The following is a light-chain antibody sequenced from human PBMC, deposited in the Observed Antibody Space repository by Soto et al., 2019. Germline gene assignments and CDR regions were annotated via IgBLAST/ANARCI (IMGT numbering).Light chain of an antibody. V-gene: IGLV1-40*01. CDR2: GNS. J-gene: IGLJ1*01. CDR3: QSYDSSLSGYV. Sequence: QSVLTQPPSVSGAPGQRVTISCTGSSSNIGAGYDVHWYQQLPGTAPKLLIYGNSNRPSGVPDRFSGSKSGTSASLAITGLLAEDEADYYCQSYDSSLSGYVFGSGTKVNVL. CDR1: SSNIGAGYD.